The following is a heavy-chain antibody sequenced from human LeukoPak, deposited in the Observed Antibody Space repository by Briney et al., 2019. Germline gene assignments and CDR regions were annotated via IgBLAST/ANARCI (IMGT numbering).Heavy chain of an antibody. CDR2: IYYSGST. Sequence: PSETLSLTCTVSGGSISSYYWNWVRQPPGKGLEWIGYIYYSGSTNYNPSLKSRVTISVDTSKNQFSLKLSSVAAADTAVYYCASLIAATDAFDIWGQGTMDTVSS. CDR3: ASLIAATDAFDI. V-gene: IGHV4-59*01. J-gene: IGHJ3*02. CDR1: GGSISSYY. D-gene: IGHD6-13*01.